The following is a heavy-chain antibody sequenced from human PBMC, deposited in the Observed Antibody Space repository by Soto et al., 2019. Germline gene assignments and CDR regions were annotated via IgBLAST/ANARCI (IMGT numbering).Heavy chain of an antibody. Sequence: PGGSLRLSCAGSGFTFSTYAMSWVRQAPGKGLEWVGRIKSKTDGGTTDYAAPVKGRFTISRDDSKNTLYLQMNSLKTEDTAVYYCTTDPVTMIVVVPSSGWGQGTLVTVSS. CDR2: IKSKTDGGTT. V-gene: IGHV3-15*01. CDR3: TTDPVTMIVVVPSSG. J-gene: IGHJ4*02. CDR1: GFTFSTYA. D-gene: IGHD3-22*01.